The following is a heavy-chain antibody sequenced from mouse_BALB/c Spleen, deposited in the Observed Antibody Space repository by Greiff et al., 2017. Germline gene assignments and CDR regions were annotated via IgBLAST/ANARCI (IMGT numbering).Heavy chain of an antibody. CDR1: GFTFSSYT. J-gene: IGHJ4*01. CDR2: ISSGGSYT. CDR3: TREGYYAMDY. Sequence: EVMLVESGGGLVKPGGSLKLSCAASGFTFSSYTMSWVRQTPEKRLEWVATISSGGSYTYYPDSVKGRFTISRDNAKNTLYLQMSSLKSEDTAMYYCTREGYYAMDYWGQGTSVTVSA. V-gene: IGHV5-6-4*01.